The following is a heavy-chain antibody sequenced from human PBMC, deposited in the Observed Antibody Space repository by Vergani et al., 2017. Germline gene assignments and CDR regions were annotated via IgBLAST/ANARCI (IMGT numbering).Heavy chain of an antibody. CDR3: ARDSLTEFDIVVVPAASFYYYYMDV. Sequence: EVQLVESGGGLVKPGGSLRLSCAASGFTFSSYSMNWVRQAPGKGLEWVSSISSSSSYIYYADSVKGRFTISRDNAKNSLYLQMNSLRAEDTAVYYCARDSLTEFDIVVVPAASFYYYYMDVWGKGTTVTVSS. J-gene: IGHJ6*03. D-gene: IGHD2-2*01. V-gene: IGHV3-21*01. CDR1: GFTFSSYS. CDR2: ISSSSSYI.